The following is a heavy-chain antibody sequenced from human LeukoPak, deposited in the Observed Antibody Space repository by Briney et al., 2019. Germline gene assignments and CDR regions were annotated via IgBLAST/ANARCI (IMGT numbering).Heavy chain of an antibody. D-gene: IGHD3-10*01. CDR2: IYYSGST. V-gene: IGHV4-30-4*08. J-gene: IGHJ4*02. CDR3: ARKFDTYYFDY. Sequence: SETLSLTCTVSGGSISSGDYYWSWIRQPPGKGLEWIGYIYYSGSTYYNPSLKSRVTISVDTSKNQFSLKLGSVTAADTAVYYCARKFDTYYFDYWGQGTLVTVSS. CDR1: GGSISSGDYY.